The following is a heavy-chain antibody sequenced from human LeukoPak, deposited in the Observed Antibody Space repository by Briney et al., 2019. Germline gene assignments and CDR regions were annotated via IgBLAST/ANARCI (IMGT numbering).Heavy chain of an antibody. CDR3: AKGELLSSHFDY. J-gene: IGHJ4*02. D-gene: IGHD3-10*01. CDR2: SRNKASSYTT. Sequence: PGGSLRLSCAASGFKFSDHYIDWVRQAPGKGLEWVGRSRNKASSYTTEYAASVEGRFTISRDVSESSLYLQMNSLRTEDTAVYYCAKGELLSSHFDYWGQGTLVTVSS. V-gene: IGHV3-72*01. CDR1: GFKFSDHY.